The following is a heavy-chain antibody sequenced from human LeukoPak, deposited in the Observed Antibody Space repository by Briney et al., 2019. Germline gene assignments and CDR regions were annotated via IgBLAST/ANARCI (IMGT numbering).Heavy chain of an antibody. CDR3: ARKRYYYDSSANGWFDP. D-gene: IGHD3-22*01. Sequence: GGSLRLSCAASGFTFSSYSMNWVRQAPGKGLEWVASINQDGSEKYSVDSVKGRFTISRDNARNSLYLQMNSLRAEDTAVYYCARKRYYYDSSANGWFDPWGQGTLVTVSS. J-gene: IGHJ5*02. CDR2: INQDGSEK. V-gene: IGHV3-7*01. CDR1: GFTFSSYS.